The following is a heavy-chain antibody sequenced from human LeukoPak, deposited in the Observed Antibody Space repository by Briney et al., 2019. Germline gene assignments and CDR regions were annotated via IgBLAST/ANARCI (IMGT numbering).Heavy chain of an antibody. V-gene: IGHV3-23*01. D-gene: IGHD3-22*01. CDR1: GFTFSTYA. J-gene: IGHJ4*02. CDR2: ISGSATNT. Sequence: GGSVRLSCAASGFTFSTYAMSWVRQAPGKGLEWVSSISGSATNTYYADSVKGRFTISRDKSKNTLDLQMNSLRAEDTAVYYCAKARYYDSSGPFDYWGQGTLVTVSS. CDR3: AKARYYDSSGPFDY.